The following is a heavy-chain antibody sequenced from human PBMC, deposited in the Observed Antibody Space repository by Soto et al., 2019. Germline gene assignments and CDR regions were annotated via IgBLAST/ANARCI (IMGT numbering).Heavy chain of an antibody. J-gene: IGHJ6*03. CDR3: ARGVVPAASAGSMDV. Sequence: SETLSLTCAVYGGSFSGYYWSWIRQPPGKGLEWIGEINHSGSTNYNPSLKSRVTISVDTSKNQFSLKLSSVTAADTAVYYCARGVVPAASAGSMDVWGKGTTVTVSS. CDR2: INHSGST. V-gene: IGHV4-34*01. D-gene: IGHD2-2*01. CDR1: GGSFSGYY.